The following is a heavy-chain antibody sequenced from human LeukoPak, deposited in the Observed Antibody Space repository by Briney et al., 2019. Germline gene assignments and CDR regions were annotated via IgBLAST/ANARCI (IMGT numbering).Heavy chain of an antibody. Sequence: ASVKVSCKASGYTFTSYGISWVRQAPGQGLEWMGWISAYNGNTSYAQKLQGRVTMTTDTSTSTAYMELRSLRSDDTAVYYCARVHSGRHSNWFDPWGQGTLVTVSS. CDR3: ARVHSGRHSNWFDP. J-gene: IGHJ5*02. CDR2: ISAYNGNT. V-gene: IGHV1-18*01. D-gene: IGHD1-26*01. CDR1: GYTFTSYG.